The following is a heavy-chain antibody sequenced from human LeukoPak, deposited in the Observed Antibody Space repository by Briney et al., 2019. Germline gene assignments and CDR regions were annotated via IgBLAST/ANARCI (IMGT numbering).Heavy chain of an antibody. CDR2: SRHKAMSYTT. J-gene: IGHJ3*02. V-gene: IGHV3-72*01. Sequence: GGSLRLSCAASGFTFGDHYIDWVRQAPGKGLEWVGRSRHKAMSYTTEYAASVKGRFTISRDDSKNSVYLQINSLRTDDTAVYYCARDSSDSLNIWGQGTMVTVSS. CDR3: ARDSSDSLNI. CDR1: GFTFGDHY. D-gene: IGHD6-13*01.